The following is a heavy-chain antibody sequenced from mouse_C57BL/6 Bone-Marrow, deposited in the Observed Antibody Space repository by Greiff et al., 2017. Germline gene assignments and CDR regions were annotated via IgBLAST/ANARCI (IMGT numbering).Heavy chain of an antibody. J-gene: IGHJ4*01. D-gene: IGHD2-2*01. CDR1: GFSLTSYG. V-gene: IGHV2-5*01. CDR2: IWRGGST. Sequence: QVQLKESGPGLVQPSQSLSITCTVSGFSLTSYGVHWVRQSPGKGLEWLGVIWRGGSTDYNAAFMSRLSITKDNSKSQVFFKMTSLQAEDTAIYYCAKRMVTTKGYYAMDYWGQGTSVTVSS. CDR3: AKRMVTTKGYYAMDY.